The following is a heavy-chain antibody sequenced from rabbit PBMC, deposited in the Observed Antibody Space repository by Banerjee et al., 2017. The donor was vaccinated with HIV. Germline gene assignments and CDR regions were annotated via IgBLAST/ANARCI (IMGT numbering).Heavy chain of an antibody. Sequence: QEQLVESGGGLVTLGGSLKLTCKASGIDLSSSYWICWVRQAPGKGLEWVACIYTGSSGTTYYASWAKGRFTISKTSSTTVTLQMTSLTAADTATYFCARDLPISGGYSFDLWGPGTLVTVS. J-gene: IGHJ4*01. CDR1: GIDLSSSYW. V-gene: IGHV1S45*01. CDR2: IYTGSSGTT. CDR3: ARDLPISGGYSFDL. D-gene: IGHD1-1*01.